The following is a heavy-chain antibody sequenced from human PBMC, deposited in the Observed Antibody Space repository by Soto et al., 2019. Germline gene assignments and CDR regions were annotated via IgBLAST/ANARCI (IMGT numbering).Heavy chain of an antibody. CDR2: IVVGSGHT. J-gene: IGHJ4*02. Sequence: QMQLVQSGPEVKKPGTSMKVSCKASGFTFSSSAVQWVRQARGQRLEWIGWIVVGSGHTNYAQQFQERVTITRDMSXSTAYMELSSLRSEDTAVYYCAADSRYCSGGNCEDYWGQGTLVTVSS. CDR3: AADSRYCSGGNCEDY. D-gene: IGHD2-15*01. V-gene: IGHV1-58*01. CDR1: GFTFSSSA.